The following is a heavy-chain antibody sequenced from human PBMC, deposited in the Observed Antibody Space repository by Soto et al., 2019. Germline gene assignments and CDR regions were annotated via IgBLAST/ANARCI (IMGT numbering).Heavy chain of an antibody. CDR3: AHKGGRGAGMDV. CDR1: GFSVSSSEVG. D-gene: IGHD2-15*01. Sequence: QITLKESGPTLVKPTQTLTLTCTFSGFSVSSSEVGVGWIRQPAGKALEWLALMDWDGDKRYSPFLKGRLTITKDTSKNQVVLTMTNMDPVDTATYYCAHKGGRGAGMDVWGQGTTVTVSS. CDR2: MDWDGDK. V-gene: IGHV2-5*02. J-gene: IGHJ6*02.